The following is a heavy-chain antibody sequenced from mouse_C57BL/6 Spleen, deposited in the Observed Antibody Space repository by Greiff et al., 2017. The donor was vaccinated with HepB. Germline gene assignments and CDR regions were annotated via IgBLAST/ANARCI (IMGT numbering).Heavy chain of an antibody. CDR1: GYTFTSYW. CDR2: IDPSDSYT. Sequence: VQLQQPGAELVKPGASVKLSCKASGYTFTSYWMQWVKQRPGQGLEWIGEIDPSDSYTNYNQKFKGKATLTVDTSSSTAYMQLSSLTSEDSAVYYCARPTWTRAMDYWGQGTSVTVSS. CDR3: ARPTWTRAMDY. V-gene: IGHV1-50*01. J-gene: IGHJ4*01.